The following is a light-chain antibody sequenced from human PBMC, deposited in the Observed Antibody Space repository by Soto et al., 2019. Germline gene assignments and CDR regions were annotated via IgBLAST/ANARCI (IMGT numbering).Light chain of an antibody. CDR2: KDS. V-gene: IGLV3-25*03. CDR3: QSADSSGTVV. J-gene: IGLJ2*01. CDR1: ALPKQY. Sequence: YELTQPPSVSVSPGQTARITCSGDALPKQYAYWYQQKPGQAPVLVIYKDSERPSGIPERFSGSSSGTTVTLTISGVQAEDEADYYCQSADSSGTVVFGGGTKLTVL.